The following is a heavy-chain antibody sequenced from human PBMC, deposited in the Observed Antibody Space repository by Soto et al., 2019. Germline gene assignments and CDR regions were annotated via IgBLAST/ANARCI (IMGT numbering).Heavy chain of an antibody. CDR3: ARDFVVGGPTINYYYGMDV. CDR2: ISSSSSTI. J-gene: IGHJ6*02. CDR1: GFTFSSYS. D-gene: IGHD1-26*01. Sequence: HPGGSLRLSCAASGFTFSSYSMNWVRQAPGKGLEWVSYISSSSSTIYYADSVKGRFTISRDNAKNSLYLQMNSLRAEDTAVYYCARDFVVGGPTINYYYGMDVWGQGTTVTVSS. V-gene: IGHV3-48*01.